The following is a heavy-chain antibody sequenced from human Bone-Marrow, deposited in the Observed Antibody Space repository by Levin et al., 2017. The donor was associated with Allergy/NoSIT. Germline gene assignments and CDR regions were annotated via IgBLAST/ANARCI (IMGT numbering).Heavy chain of an antibody. CDR3: AREQTHYYESSGYSMGF. V-gene: IGHV1-46*01. J-gene: IGHJ4*02. CDR2: INPSGGSR. Sequence: ASVKVSCKASGYTLTSYYIHWVRQAPGQGLEWMGIINPSGGSRSYAQNFQGRVTMTSDTSTNTVYMELSSLNSEDTAVYYCAREQTHYYESSGYSMGFWGQGTLVTVSS. D-gene: IGHD3-22*01. CDR1: GYTLTSYY.